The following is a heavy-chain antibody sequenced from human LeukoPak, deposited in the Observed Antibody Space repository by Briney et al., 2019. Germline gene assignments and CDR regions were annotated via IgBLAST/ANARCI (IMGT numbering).Heavy chain of an antibody. J-gene: IGHJ4*02. D-gene: IGHD3-16*01. CDR1: GFTFSKYA. CDR3: AKASWVSSADAVL. CDR2: IISTGATT. V-gene: IGHV3-23*01. Sequence: GGSLRLSCAASGFTFSKYAVGWVRQAPGRGPEWVSSIISTGATTYYTDSVKGRFTPSRDDSRNTVYLQLNNLRVEDTAVYYCAKASWVSSADAVLWGQGTLVTVSS.